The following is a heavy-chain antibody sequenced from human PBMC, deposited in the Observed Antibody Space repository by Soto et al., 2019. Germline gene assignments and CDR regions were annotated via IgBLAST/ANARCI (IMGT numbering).Heavy chain of an antibody. Sequence: PSETLSLTCTVSGGSMSRGDYYWSWIRQPPGKGLEWIGFIYHTGSTYYSPSLKNRVAISVDTSKNQFSLKLSSVTAADTAVYYCASPTLGGTIFGSFDAFDIWGQGTMVTVSS. D-gene: IGHD3-3*01. J-gene: IGHJ3*02. CDR2: IYHTGST. CDR3: ASPTLGGTIFGSFDAFDI. V-gene: IGHV4-30-4*01. CDR1: GGSMSRGDYY.